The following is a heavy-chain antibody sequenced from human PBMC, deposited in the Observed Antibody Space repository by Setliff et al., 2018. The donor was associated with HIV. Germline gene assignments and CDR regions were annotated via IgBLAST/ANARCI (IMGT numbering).Heavy chain of an antibody. CDR2: INPDSGDT. D-gene: IGHD3-9*01. CDR3: ARAYDVLTGYFDY. Sequence: GASVKVSCKASGHMFTDYYMHWVRQAPGQGLEWMGWINPDSGDTNYAQKFQGRVTMTGDTSFNTAYMELSGLRSEDTAVYYCARAYDVLTGYFDYWGQGTLVTVSS. J-gene: IGHJ4*02. CDR1: GHMFTDYY. V-gene: IGHV1-2*02.